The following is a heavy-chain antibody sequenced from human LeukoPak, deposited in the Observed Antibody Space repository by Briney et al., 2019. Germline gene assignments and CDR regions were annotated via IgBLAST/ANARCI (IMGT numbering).Heavy chain of an antibody. Sequence: SETLSLTCTVSGGSISGYYWSWIRQSPGKGLVWIGYIYYIGSTNYNPSLKSRVTISTDMSKNQFSLKLSSVTAADTALYYCARYFTYYYDSSGYPRDAFDIWGQGTMVTVSS. J-gene: IGHJ3*02. CDR3: ARYFTYYYDSSGYPRDAFDI. D-gene: IGHD3-22*01. CDR1: GGSISGYY. V-gene: IGHV4-59*08. CDR2: IYYIGST.